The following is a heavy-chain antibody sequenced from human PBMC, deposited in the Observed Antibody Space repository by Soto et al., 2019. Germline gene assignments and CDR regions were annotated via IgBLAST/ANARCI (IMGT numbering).Heavy chain of an antibody. Sequence: EVQLLESGGGLVQPGGSLRLSCAASGFTFSSYAMSWVRQAPGKGLEWVSAISGSGGSTYYADSVKGRFTISRDNSKKPMYLQMNSLKAEDTAVYYGGKDGVVVQAANLDYWGQGTLVTVSS. J-gene: IGHJ4*02. CDR1: GFTFSSYA. D-gene: IGHD2-2*01. CDR2: ISGSGGST. CDR3: GKDGVVVQAANLDY. V-gene: IGHV3-23*01.